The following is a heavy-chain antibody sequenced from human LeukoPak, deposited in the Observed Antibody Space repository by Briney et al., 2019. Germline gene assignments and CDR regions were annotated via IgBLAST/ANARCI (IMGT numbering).Heavy chain of an antibody. J-gene: IGHJ4*02. V-gene: IGHV3-21*01. Sequence: GESLKISCAASGFTFSSYSMNWVRQAPGKGLEWVSSISSSCSYIYYADSVKGRFTISRDNAKNSLYLQMNSLRAEDTAVYYCARDEFLVRGVLKLFDYWGQGTLVTVSS. CDR1: GFTFSSYS. CDR3: ARDEFLVRGVLKLFDY. CDR2: ISSSCSYI. D-gene: IGHD3-10*01.